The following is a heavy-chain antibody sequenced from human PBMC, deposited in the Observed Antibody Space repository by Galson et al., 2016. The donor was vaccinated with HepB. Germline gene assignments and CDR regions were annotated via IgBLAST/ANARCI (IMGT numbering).Heavy chain of an antibody. J-gene: IGHJ4*02. Sequence: SLRLSCAASGFSVSNDWMHWARQAPGKGLEWVGLLKRKSDGGTANYAAPLKGRFTISRDDSKNTLYLQMNSLMTEDTGVYYCWGDDYWGQGTLVTVSS. V-gene: IGHV3-15*01. CDR3: WGDDY. CDR1: GFSVSNDW. CDR2: LKRKSDGGTA. D-gene: IGHD2-21*02.